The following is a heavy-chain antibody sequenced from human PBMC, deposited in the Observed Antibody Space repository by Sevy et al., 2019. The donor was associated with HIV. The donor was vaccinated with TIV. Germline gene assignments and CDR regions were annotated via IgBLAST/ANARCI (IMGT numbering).Heavy chain of an antibody. CDR2: FSFGCGKI. CDR1: GFTFSKYS. CDR3: AREGCTKPHDY. D-gene: IGHD2-8*01. J-gene: IGHJ4*02. V-gene: IGHV3-21*04. Sequence: GGSLRLSCAASGFTFSKYSMSWIRQTPGKGLEWVSTFSFGCGKINYADSVKGRFTISRDDSRNTFYLQMNSLRAEDTAMYSCAREGCTKPHDYWGQGTVVTVSS.